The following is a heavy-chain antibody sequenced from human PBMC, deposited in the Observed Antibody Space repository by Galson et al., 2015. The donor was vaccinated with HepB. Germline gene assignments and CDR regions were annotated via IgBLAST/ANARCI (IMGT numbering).Heavy chain of an antibody. CDR3: AREGRLPTTHFDY. CDR1: GFTFSSYS. V-gene: IGHV3-21*01. Sequence: SLRLSCAASGFTFSSYSMNWVRQAPGKGLEWVSSISSSSSYIYYADSVKGRFTISRDNAKNSLYLQMNSLRAEDTAVYYCAREGRLPTTHFDYWGQGTLVTVSS. J-gene: IGHJ4*02. CDR2: ISSSSSYI. D-gene: IGHD4-11*01.